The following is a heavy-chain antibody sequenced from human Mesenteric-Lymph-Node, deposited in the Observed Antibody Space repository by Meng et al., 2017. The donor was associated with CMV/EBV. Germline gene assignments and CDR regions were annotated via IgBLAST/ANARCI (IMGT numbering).Heavy chain of an antibody. CDR1: GGSVSSGSYY. CDR2: IYYSGST. CDR3: AREGADDSSGYTLDY. V-gene: IGHV4-61*01. D-gene: IGHD3-22*01. J-gene: IGHJ4*02. Sequence: SETLSLTCTVSGGSVSSGSYYWSWIRQPPGTGLEWIGYIYYSGSTNYNPSLKSRVTISVDTSKNQFSLKLSSETAADTAVYYCAREGADDSSGYTLDYWGQGTLVTVSS.